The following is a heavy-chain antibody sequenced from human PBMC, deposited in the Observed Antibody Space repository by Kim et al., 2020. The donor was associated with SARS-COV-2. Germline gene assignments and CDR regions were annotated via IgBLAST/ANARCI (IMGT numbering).Heavy chain of an antibody. Sequence: SVKVSCKASGGTFSSYAISWVRQAPGQGLEWMGGIIPIFGTANYAQKFQGRVTITADESTSTAYMELSSLRSEDRGVDYCGGRWLRELFPGDSDMEVWG. CDR2: IIPIFGTA. D-gene: IGHD3-10*01. CDR1: GGTFSSYA. V-gene: IGHV1-69*13. CDR3: GGRWLRELFPGDSDMEV. J-gene: IGHJ6*03.